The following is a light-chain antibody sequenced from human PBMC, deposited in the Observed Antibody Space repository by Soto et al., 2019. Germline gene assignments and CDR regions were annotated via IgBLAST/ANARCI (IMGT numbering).Light chain of an antibody. CDR2: GAS. J-gene: IGKJ2*01. CDR1: QSVSSRW. CDR3: QQYGSSPNT. Sequence: ELVLTQSPGTLSLSPGEGATLSCRASQSVSSRWLVWYQQKPGQAPRLLIYGASSRATGIPDRFSGSGSGTDFTLTISRLEPEDFAVYYCQQYGSSPNTFGQGTKVEMK. V-gene: IGKV3-20*01.